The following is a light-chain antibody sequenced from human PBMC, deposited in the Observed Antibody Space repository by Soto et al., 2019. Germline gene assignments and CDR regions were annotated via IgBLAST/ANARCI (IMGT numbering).Light chain of an antibody. CDR1: SSNIGRNS. Sequence: QSVLTQPPSVSAAPGQKVSISCSGSSSNIGRNSVCWYQQFPGTAPKLLIYDNDKRPSGIPDRFSGSQSGTSATLGITGLQTGDDADYYCGTWDSSLSVGVFGGGTKLTVL. CDR2: DND. V-gene: IGLV1-51*01. CDR3: GTWDSSLSVGV. J-gene: IGLJ2*01.